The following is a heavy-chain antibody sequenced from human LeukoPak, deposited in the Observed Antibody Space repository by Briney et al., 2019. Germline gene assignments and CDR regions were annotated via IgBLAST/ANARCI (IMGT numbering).Heavy chain of an antibody. V-gene: IGHV3-23*01. J-gene: IGHJ4*02. CDR1: GFTFSDYS. CDR3: ARQGDRGVVVADHFVF. Sequence: GGSLRLSCAASGFTFSDYSMAWVRQAPGKGLEWVSVISGRSGAIFYADSVKGRFTISRDNSKNMLHLQVSSLRAEDTAVYYCARQGDRGVVVADHFVFWGQGTVVTVSS. CDR2: ISGRSGAI. D-gene: IGHD5-12*01.